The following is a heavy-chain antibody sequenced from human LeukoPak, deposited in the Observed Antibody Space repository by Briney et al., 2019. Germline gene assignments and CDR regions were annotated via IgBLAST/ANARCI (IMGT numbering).Heavy chain of an antibody. CDR2: IYSGGST. CDR3: ARATFWSGYQRDSWYMDV. D-gene: IGHD3-3*01. CDR1: GFTVSSNY. Sequence: PGGSLRLSCAASGFTVSSNYMTWVRQAPGEGLEWVSVIYSGGSTYYADSVKGRFTISRDNSENTLYLHMNSLRAEDTAVYYCARATFWSGYQRDSWYMDVWGKGTTVTVSS. V-gene: IGHV3-66*02. J-gene: IGHJ6*03.